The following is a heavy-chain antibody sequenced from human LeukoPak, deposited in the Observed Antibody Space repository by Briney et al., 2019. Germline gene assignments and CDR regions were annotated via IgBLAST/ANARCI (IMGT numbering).Heavy chain of an antibody. CDR3: VRPRPGRGWFDY. CDR1: GGSFSGYY. V-gene: IGHV4-34*01. J-gene: IGHJ4*02. CDR2: INDSGSS. D-gene: IGHD1-14*01. Sequence: SETLSLTCAVYGGSFSGYYWTWIRQPPGKGLEWIGEINDSGSSDYNPSLKSRVTISVDTSKNQFSLKLNSVTAADMAVYYCVRPRPGRGWFDYWGQGTRVTVSS.